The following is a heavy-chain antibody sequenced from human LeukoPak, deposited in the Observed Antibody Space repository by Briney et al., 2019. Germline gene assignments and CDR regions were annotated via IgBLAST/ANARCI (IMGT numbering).Heavy chain of an antibody. CDR1: GFTFSSYG. J-gene: IGHJ4*02. CDR2: ISYDGSNK. Sequence: GGSLRLSCAASGFTFSSYGIHWVRQAPGKGLEWVAVISYDGSNKYYADSVKGRFTISRDNSKNTLYLQMNSLRAEDTAVYYCAKDPIYWGQGTLVTVSS. V-gene: IGHV3-30*18. CDR3: AKDPIY.